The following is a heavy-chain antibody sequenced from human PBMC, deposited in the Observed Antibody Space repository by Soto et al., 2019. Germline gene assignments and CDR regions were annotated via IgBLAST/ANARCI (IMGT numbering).Heavy chain of an antibody. D-gene: IGHD5-18*01. CDR3: ARSGYSYGPFDY. CDR1: GFTFSDYW. J-gene: IGHJ4*02. Sequence: PGGSLRLSCAVSGFTFSDYWMSWVRQAPGKGLEWVANIKQDGNEKYYVDSVKGRFTISRDNSKNTLYLQMNSLRAEDTAVYYCARSGYSYGPFDYWGQGTLVTVSS. CDR2: IKQDGNEK. V-gene: IGHV3-7*03.